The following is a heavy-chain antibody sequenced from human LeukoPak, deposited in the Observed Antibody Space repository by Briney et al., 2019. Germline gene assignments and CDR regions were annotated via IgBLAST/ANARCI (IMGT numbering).Heavy chain of an antibody. J-gene: IGHJ4*02. CDR1: GFTFSSYS. D-gene: IGHD6-13*01. CDR3: ARAGYSSSWYQFDY. V-gene: IGHV3-21*01. Sequence: GGSLRLSCAASGFTFSSYSMNWVRQAPGKGLEWVSSIRSSASYINYADSVKGRFTISRDNAKNSLYLQMNSLRAEDTAVYYCARAGYSSSWYQFDYWGQGTLVTVSS. CDR2: IRSSASYI.